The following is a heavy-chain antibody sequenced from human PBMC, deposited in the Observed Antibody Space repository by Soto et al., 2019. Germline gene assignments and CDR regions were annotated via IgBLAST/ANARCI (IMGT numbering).Heavy chain of an antibody. CDR1: GYTFTSYG. J-gene: IGHJ4*02. CDR2: ISAYNGTT. CDR3: ARDRELVWLVGATTFDY. Sequence: QVQLVQSGAEVKKPGASVKVSCKASGYTFTSYGISWVRQAPGQGLEWMGWISAYNGTTNYAQKLQGRVTMTTDTSTSTAYMELRSLRSDDTAVYYCARDRELVWLVGATTFDYWGQGTLVTVSS. D-gene: IGHD1-26*01. V-gene: IGHV1-18*01.